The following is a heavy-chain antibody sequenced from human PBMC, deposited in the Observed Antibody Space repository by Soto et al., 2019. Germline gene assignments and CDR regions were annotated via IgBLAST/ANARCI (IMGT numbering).Heavy chain of an antibody. J-gene: IGHJ6*01. Sequence: SETLSLTCTVSGGSTSMYYWSWIRQSPGKGLEWIGYIYYSGSTNYNPSLKSRVTISVDTSKNQFSLKLSSVTAADTAVTYCATPEYYGSGYYYSYGMDVWGPQTRVIAS. D-gene: IGHD3-10*01. V-gene: IGHV4-59*08. CDR1: GGSTSMYY. CDR2: IYYSGST. CDR3: ATPEYYGSGYYYSYGMDV.